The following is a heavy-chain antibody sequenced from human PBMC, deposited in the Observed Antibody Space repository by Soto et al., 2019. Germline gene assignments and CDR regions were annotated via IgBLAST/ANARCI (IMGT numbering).Heavy chain of an antibody. V-gene: IGHV3-53*01. CDR2: IYSGGST. CDR3: ARVYRAARHLSHYYYYGMDV. J-gene: IGHJ6*02. D-gene: IGHD6-6*01. CDR1: GFTVSSNY. Sequence: GGSLRLSCAASGFTVSSNYMSWVRQAPGKGLEWVSVIYSGGSTYYADSVKGRFTISRENAKNSLYLQMNSLRAEDTAVYYCARVYRAARHLSHYYYYGMDVWGQGTTVTVFS.